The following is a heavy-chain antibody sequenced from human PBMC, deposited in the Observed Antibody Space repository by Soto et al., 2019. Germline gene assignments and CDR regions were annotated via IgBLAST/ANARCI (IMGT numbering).Heavy chain of an antibody. CDR1: A. CDR2: ISYDGSNK. J-gene: IGHJ4*02. V-gene: IGHV3-30-3*01. CDR3: ARDLEQWLAKESY. D-gene: IGHD6-19*01. Sequence: AMHWVRQAPGKLLEWVAVISYDGSNKYYADSVKGRFTISRDNSKNTLYLQMNSLRAEDTAVYYCARDLEQWLAKESYWGQGTLVTVSS.